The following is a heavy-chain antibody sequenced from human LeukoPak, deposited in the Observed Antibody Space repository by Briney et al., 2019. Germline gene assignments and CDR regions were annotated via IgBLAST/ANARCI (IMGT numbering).Heavy chain of an antibody. CDR3: ARGLRGAAAGRGYYYYYYMDV. D-gene: IGHD6-13*01. Sequence: ASVKVSCKASGYTFTSYDINWVRQATEQGLEWMGWMNPNSGNTGYAQKFQGRVTMTRNTSISTAYMELSSLRSEDTAVYYCARGLRGAAAGRGYYYYYYMDVWGKGTTVTISS. CDR2: MNPNSGNT. V-gene: IGHV1-8*01. CDR1: GYTFTSYD. J-gene: IGHJ6*03.